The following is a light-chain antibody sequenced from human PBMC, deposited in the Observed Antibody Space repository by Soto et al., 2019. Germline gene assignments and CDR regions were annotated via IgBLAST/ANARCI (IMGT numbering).Light chain of an antibody. V-gene: IGKV1-5*03. J-gene: IGKJ2*01. CDR2: KAS. CDR3: QQYQSYSWYT. CDR1: QSISSW. Sequence: DIQMTQSPSTLSASVGDRVTITCRASQSISSWLAWYQQKPGKAPKLLIYKASSLESGVPSRFSGSGSGTEFTLTISSLQPDDFATYYCQQYQSYSWYTFGQGTKLEIK.